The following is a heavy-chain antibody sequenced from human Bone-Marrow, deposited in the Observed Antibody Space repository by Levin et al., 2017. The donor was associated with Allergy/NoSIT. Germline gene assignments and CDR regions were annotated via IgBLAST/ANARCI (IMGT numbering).Heavy chain of an antibody. CDR3: ARDEIGYKFPHQYYYGLDV. CDR2: INYSGST. D-gene: IGHD5-24*01. CDR1: GGSVGSGSYY. J-gene: IGHJ6*02. V-gene: IGHV4-61*01. Sequence: SETLSLTCTVSGGSVGSGSYYWNWIRQFPGTELQWIGYINYSGSTIYNPSLNSRVNISFDTSKSQFFLRLSSVTAADTAVYYCARDEIGYKFPHQYYYGLDVWGQETTVTVSS.